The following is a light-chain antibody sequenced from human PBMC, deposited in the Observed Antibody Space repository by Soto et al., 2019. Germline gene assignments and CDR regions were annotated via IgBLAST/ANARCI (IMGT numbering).Light chain of an antibody. V-gene: IGKV1-39*01. J-gene: IGKJ1*01. CDR1: QSISTY. CDR3: QQTYRAPWT. Sequence: DIQMTQSPSSLSASVGDKVTITCRASQSISTYLSWYQHIPGKAPKLLIYGASSLQSGVPSRFSGSGSGTEFTLTISSLQPEDFATYYCQQTYRAPWTFGQGTKVDIK. CDR2: GAS.